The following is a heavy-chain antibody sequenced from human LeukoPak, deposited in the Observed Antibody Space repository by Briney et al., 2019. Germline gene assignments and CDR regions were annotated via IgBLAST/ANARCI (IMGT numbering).Heavy chain of an antibody. D-gene: IGHD3-16*02. V-gene: IGHV1-69*05. Sequence: SVKVSCKPSGGTFTSYAISWVRQAPGQGLEWMGRIIPIFGTANYAQKFQGRVTITTDESTSTAYMELSSLRSEDTAVYYCARSKIGGVIVLYYFDYWGQGTLVTVSS. CDR1: GGTFTSYA. CDR2: IIPIFGTA. CDR3: ARSKIGGVIVLYYFDY. J-gene: IGHJ4*02.